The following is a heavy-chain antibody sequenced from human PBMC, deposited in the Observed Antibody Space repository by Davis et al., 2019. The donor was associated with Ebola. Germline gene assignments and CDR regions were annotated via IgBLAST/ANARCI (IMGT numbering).Heavy chain of an antibody. CDR1: GYPLTELA. D-gene: IGHD3-10*01. Sequence: ASVKVSCKVSGYPLTELAIHWVRQAPGKGLEWMGGFDPEDGELIYAQRFQGRVTMTEDTSTDTAYMELSSLKSEDTAVYDCVTEQTRLLWPAFDVWGQGTMVTVSS. CDR3: VTEQTRLLWPAFDV. CDR2: FDPEDGEL. V-gene: IGHV1-24*01. J-gene: IGHJ3*01.